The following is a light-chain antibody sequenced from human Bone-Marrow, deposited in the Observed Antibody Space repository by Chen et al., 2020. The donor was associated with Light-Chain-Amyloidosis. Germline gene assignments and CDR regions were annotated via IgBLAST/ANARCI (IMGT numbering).Light chain of an antibody. Sequence: QSALTQPASVSGSPGQSFTISCTGTSSDVGGDNHVSWYQQHPDKAPKLMIYEVINRPSWVPDRFSGAKSDNTASLTISWLQTEDAADYVCSSYTITNTLVFGSGTRVTVL. CDR3: SSYTITNTLV. CDR2: EVI. V-gene: IGLV2-14*01. CDR1: SSDVGGDNH. J-gene: IGLJ1*01.